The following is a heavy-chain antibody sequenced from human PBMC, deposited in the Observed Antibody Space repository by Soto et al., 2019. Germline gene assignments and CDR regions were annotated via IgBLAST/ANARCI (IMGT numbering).Heavy chain of an antibody. V-gene: IGHV5-51*01. Sequence: GESLKISCKASGYSFTTYWIGWVRQMPGKGLEWMGITYPGDSDTKYSPSLQGQVSISADTSISTAYLQWTSLKASDTARYCCARSRRGAYSSGWYSPSGYYNYGIDVWGQGTNDTGSS. CDR3: ARSRRGAYSSGWYSPSGYYNYGIDV. CDR2: TYPGDSDT. CDR1: GYSFTTYW. J-gene: IGHJ6*02. D-gene: IGHD6-19*01.